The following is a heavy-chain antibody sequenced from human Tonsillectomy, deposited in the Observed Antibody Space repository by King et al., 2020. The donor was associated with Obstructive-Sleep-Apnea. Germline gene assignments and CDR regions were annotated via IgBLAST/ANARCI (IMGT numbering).Heavy chain of an antibody. Sequence: VQLVESGGGVVQPGRSLRLSCVASGFTFSNYALHWVRQAPGKGLEWVAVLYHDGSNKYYADSVEGRFTISRDNSKNTLYLQMNSLRADDTAVYYCARDAGYSGYDYVDYWGQGTLVTVSS. CDR3: ARDAGYSGYDYVDY. J-gene: IGHJ4*02. D-gene: IGHD5-12*01. CDR1: GFTFSNYA. V-gene: IGHV3-30*04. CDR2: LYHDGSNK.